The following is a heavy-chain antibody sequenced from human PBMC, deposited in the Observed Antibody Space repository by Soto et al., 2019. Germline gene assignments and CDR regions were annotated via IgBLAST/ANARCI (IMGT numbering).Heavy chain of an antibody. V-gene: IGHV5-51*01. CDR1: GYKFSSYW. J-gene: IGHJ6*02. D-gene: IGHD3-10*01. CDR3: ARGPPYSGSSLVPRDYFSVMDA. CDR2: IYPGDSDT. Sequence: PGESLKISCKGFGYKFSSYWIAWVRQMPGKGLEWMGIIYPGDSDTRFSPSFQGQVTISADKSISTAYLQWSSLKASDTAMYYCARGPPYSGSSLVPRDYFSVMDASGQGTRVTVSS.